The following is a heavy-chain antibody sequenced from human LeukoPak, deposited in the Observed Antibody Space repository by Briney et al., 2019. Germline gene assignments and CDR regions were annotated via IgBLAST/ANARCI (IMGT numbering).Heavy chain of an antibody. CDR1: GYTFTRHY. J-gene: IGHJ3*02. CDR2: INPSGGST. D-gene: IGHD2-15*01. CDR3: ARVGSLDAFDI. Sequence: ASVKVSCKASGYTFTRHYMNWVRQAPGQGLEWMGIINPSGGSTSYAQKFQGRVTMTRDTSTSTVYMELSSLRSEDTAVYYCARVGSLDAFDIWGQGTMVTVSS. V-gene: IGHV1-46*01.